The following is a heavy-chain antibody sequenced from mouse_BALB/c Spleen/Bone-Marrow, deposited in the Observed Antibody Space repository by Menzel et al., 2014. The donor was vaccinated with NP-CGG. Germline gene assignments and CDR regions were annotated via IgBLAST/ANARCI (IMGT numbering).Heavy chain of an antibody. D-gene: IGHD1-1*01. CDR2: ISNGGGST. J-gene: IGHJ3*01. Sequence: EVQGVESGGGLVQPGGSMKLSCVASGFTFSSYTMSWVRQTPEKRLEWVAYISNGGGSTYYPDTVKGRFTISRDNAKNTLYLQMSSLKSEDTAMYYCARGIYYYGSSCAYWGQGTLVTVSA. CDR3: ARGIYYYGSSCAY. CDR1: GFTFSSYT. V-gene: IGHV5-12-2*01.